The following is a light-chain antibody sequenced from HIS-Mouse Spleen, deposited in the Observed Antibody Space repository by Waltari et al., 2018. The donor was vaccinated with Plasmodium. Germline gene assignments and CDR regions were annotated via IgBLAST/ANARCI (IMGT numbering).Light chain of an antibody. CDR1: KLGDKY. J-gene: IGLJ2*01. Sequence: SYELTQPPSVSVSPGQTASITCSGDKLGDKYACWYQQKPSQSPVLVIYQDSNRPSGSPERFSGSNSGNTATLTISGTQAMDEADYYCQAWDSSTVVFGGGTKLTVL. CDR3: QAWDSSTVV. V-gene: IGLV3-1*01. CDR2: QDS.